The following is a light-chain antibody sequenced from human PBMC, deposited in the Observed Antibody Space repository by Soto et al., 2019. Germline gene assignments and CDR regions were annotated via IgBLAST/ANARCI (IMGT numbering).Light chain of an antibody. CDR3: PQYNNWPPDRT. Sequence: EIVMTQSPATLSVSPGERATLSCRASQSVSSNLAWYQQKPGQSPRLLIYGASTRATGIPARFNSRGSGTEFTLTINSLQAEDFASYFCPQYNNWPPDRTFGQGTKVEIK. V-gene: IGKV3-15*01. CDR1: QSVSSN. J-gene: IGKJ1*01. CDR2: GAS.